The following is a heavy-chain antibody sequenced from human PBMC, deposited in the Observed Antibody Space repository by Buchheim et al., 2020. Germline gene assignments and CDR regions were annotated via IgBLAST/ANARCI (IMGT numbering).Heavy chain of an antibody. CDR3: ARGGGFFRYRRAVDI. V-gene: IGHV4-34*01. CDR1: GGSFSGYY. Sequence: QVQLQQWGAGLLKPSETLSLTCAVYGGSFSGYYWSWIRQPPGKGLEWIGEINHSGSTNYNPSLKSRVTISVDTSKNQFSLKLSSVSAADTAVYYCARGGGFFRYRRAVDIWGQGT. CDR2: INHSGST. J-gene: IGHJ3*02. D-gene: IGHD3-16*01.